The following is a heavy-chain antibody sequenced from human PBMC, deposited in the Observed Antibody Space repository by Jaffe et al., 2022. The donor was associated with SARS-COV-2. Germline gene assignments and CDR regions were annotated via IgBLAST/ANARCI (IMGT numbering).Heavy chain of an antibody. V-gene: IGHV3-15*01. CDR1: GFTFSNAW. J-gene: IGHJ4*02. CDR3: STGFYGSGTTY. CDR2: IKSKTDGGTT. D-gene: IGHD3-10*01. Sequence: EVQLVESGGGLVKPGGSLRLSCAASGFTFSNAWMSWVRQAPGKGLEWVGHIKSKTDGGTTDYAAPVKGRFTISRDDSKNTLYLQMNSLKTEDRAMYYCSTGFYGSGTTYWGQGTLVTVSS.